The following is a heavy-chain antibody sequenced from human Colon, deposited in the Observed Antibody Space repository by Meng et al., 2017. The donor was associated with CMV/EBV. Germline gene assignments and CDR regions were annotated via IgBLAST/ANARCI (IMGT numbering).Heavy chain of an antibody. J-gene: IGHJ4*02. CDR1: GFTFNKYD. CDR3: AKGADYFDFWSGFAY. CDR2: IGGGAVNP. D-gene: IGHD3-3*01. V-gene: IGHV3-23*01. Sequence: GESLKISCSASGFTFNKYDMSWIRQAPGKGLEWVASIGGGAVNPYYSDAAEGRFTISRDNPRNTLYLELNRLKADDTAVYYCAKGADYFDFWSGFAYWGQGTMVTVSS.